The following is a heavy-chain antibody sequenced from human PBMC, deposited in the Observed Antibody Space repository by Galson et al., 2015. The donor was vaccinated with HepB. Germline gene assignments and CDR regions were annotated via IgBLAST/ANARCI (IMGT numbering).Heavy chain of an antibody. Sequence: SLRLSCAVSGFTFSSYWMSWVRQAPGKGLECVASIKTDGSAKQYVDSVKGRFTISRDNARSSLFLQMNSLRGEDTAVYYCARYYGNSRAFDYWGQGTLVAVSS. V-gene: IGHV3-7*01. CDR2: IKTDGSAK. CDR1: GFTFSSYW. J-gene: IGHJ4*02. D-gene: IGHD4-11*01. CDR3: ARYYGNSRAFDY.